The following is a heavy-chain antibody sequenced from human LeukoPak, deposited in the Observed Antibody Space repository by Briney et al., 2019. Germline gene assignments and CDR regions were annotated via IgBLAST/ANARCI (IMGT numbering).Heavy chain of an antibody. V-gene: IGHV1-69*05. D-gene: IGHD6-13*01. CDR2: IIPIFGTA. CDR3: ARGRPSIAAAGSFDY. CDR1: VGTLSRYA. Sequence: GASVKVSCKASVGTLSRYAISWVRQAPRQGLEWMGGIIPIFGTANYAQKFQGRVTITTDESTSTAYMELGSLRSEDTAVYYCARGRPSIAAAGSFDYWGQGTLVTVST. J-gene: IGHJ4*02.